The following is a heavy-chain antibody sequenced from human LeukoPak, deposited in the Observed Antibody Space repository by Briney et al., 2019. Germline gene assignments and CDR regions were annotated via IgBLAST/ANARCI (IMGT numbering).Heavy chain of an antibody. J-gene: IGHJ4*02. CDR1: GGSISYYY. Sequence: SETLSLTCSVSGGSISYYYWSWIRQFPGKGLEWIGYISDGESPDYNPSLQSRVTIYVDSSKNQFFLNLTSVTAADTAVYYCARHLLGYIDGPAPYYVDSWGQGILVAVSS. D-gene: IGHD7-27*01. V-gene: IGHV4-59*08. CDR2: ISDGESP. CDR3: ARHLLGYIDGPAPYYVDS.